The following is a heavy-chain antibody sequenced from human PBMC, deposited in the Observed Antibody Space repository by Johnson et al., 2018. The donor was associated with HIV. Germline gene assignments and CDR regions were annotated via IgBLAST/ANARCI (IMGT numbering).Heavy chain of an antibody. D-gene: IGHD7-27*01. Sequence: VQLVESGGGVVQPGRSPRLSCAASGFTFSSYGMHWVRQAPGKGLEWVAVIWYDGSNKYYADSVKGRFTISRDNSKNTLYLQMNSLRAEDTAVYYCATWAPDAFDIWGQGTMVTVSS. V-gene: IGHV3-30*19. CDR1: GFTFSSYG. CDR3: ATWAPDAFDI. CDR2: IWYDGSNK. J-gene: IGHJ3*02.